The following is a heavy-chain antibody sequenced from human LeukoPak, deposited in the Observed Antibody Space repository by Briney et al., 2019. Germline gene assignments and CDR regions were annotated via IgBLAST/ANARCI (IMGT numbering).Heavy chain of an antibody. V-gene: IGHV3-23*01. D-gene: IGHD2-2*01. CDR1: GFTFSSYA. CDR3: AKGLVPAAIRVVDY. Sequence: GGSLRLSCAASGFTFSSYAMSWVRQAPGKGLEWVSAISASGGSTYYADSVKGRFTISRDNPQNTLYLQVNSLRAEDTAVYYCAKGLVPAAIRVVDYWGQGTLVTVSS. CDR2: ISASGGST. J-gene: IGHJ4*02.